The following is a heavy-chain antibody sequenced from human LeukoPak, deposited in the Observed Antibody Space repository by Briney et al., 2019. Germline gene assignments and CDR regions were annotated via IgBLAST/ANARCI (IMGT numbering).Heavy chain of an antibody. CDR2: IYYSGRT. D-gene: IGHD5-24*01. Sequence: SETLSLTCTVSGGCISSYYWGWIRQPPGKGLEWIGYIYYSGRTNYNPSLKSRVTISVDTSKNQLSLKLSSVTAADTAVYYCARGGRDGYTLYPFDYWGQGTLVTVSS. CDR3: ARGGRDGYTLYPFDY. J-gene: IGHJ4*02. CDR1: GGCISSYY. V-gene: IGHV4-59*08.